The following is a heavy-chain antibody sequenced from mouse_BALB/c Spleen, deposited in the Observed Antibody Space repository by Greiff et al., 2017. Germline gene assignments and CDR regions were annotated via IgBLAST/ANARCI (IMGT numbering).Heavy chain of an antibody. Sequence: VQLKESGPGLVKPSQSLSLTCSVTGYSITSGYYWNWIRQFPGNKLEWMGYISYDGSNNYNPSLKNRISITRDTSKNQFFLKLNSVTTEDTATYYCARAGDGYYDYAMDYWGQGTSVTVSS. CDR3: ARAGDGYYDYAMDY. J-gene: IGHJ4*01. D-gene: IGHD2-3*01. CDR1: GYSITSGYY. CDR2: ISYDGSN. V-gene: IGHV3-6*02.